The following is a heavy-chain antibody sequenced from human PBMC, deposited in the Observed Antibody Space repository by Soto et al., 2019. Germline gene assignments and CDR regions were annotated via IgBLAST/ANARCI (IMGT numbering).Heavy chain of an antibody. CDR3: ARELRFGEDYYGMDV. CDR1: GGSISNYY. Sequence: SETLSLTCTVSGGSISNYYWSWIRQPPGKGLEWIGYIYYTGSTYYNPSLKSRVTISVDTSKNQFSLKLSSVTAADTAVYYCARELRFGEDYYGMDVWGQGTTVTVSS. J-gene: IGHJ6*02. V-gene: IGHV4-59*12. CDR2: IYYTGST. D-gene: IGHD3-10*01.